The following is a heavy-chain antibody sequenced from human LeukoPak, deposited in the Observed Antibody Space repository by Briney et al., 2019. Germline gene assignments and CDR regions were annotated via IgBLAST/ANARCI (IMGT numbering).Heavy chain of an antibody. J-gene: IGHJ6*03. CDR1: GGSISSSAYY. Sequence: PSETLSLTCTVSGGSISSSAYYWGWIRQPPGKGLEWIGSIYHSGRTFYNPSLKSRVTISVDTSKNQFSLKLTSVTAADTAVYYCAGGGYCSSASCYAYYYYYMDVWGKGTTVTISS. D-gene: IGHD2-2*01. CDR2: IYHSGRT. CDR3: AGGGYCSSASCYAYYYYYMDV. V-gene: IGHV4-39*07.